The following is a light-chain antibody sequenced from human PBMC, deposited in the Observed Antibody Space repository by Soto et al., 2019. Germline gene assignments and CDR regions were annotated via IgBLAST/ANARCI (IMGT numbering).Light chain of an antibody. CDR1: QSVSSSY. CDR3: QQYGSSSLT. V-gene: IGKV3-20*01. CDR2: AAS. J-gene: IGKJ3*01. Sequence: EIVLTQSPGTLSLSPGERATLSCRASQSVSSSYLAWYQQKPGQAPRLLIYAASIRATGIPDRFSGSGSGTDFTLTISRLEPEDFAVYYCQQYGSSSLTFGPGTKVDIK.